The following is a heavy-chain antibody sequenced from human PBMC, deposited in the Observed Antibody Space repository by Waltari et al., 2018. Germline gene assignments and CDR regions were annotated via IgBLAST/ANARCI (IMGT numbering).Heavy chain of an antibody. J-gene: IGHJ4*02. CDR3: ARETPRGSSWYEFDF. Sequence: QVQLQQSGPGLVKPSQTLSLSCAISGDSVSSNSAAWSWIRQSPSRGLERLGRTYFRYDWHNDYAVSVRSRITSNPATSKNQVSLQLNSVTPEDTAVYYCARETPRGSSWYEFDFWGQGTLVAVSS. V-gene: IGHV6-1*01. CDR2: TYFRYDWHN. D-gene: IGHD6-13*01. CDR1: GDSVSSNSAA.